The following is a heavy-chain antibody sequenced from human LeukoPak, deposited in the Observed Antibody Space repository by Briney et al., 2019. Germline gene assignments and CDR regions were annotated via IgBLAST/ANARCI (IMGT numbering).Heavy chain of an antibody. CDR1: GGSINFGAYS. D-gene: IGHD3-10*01. CDR3: ARGSFDRGNPGSWFDP. Sequence: SETLSLTCTVSGGSINFGAYSWNWIRRPPGKGLEWIGYIYHTGNTYYSPSLKSRVTISVDRSKNQFSLRLTSVTAADTAVYYCARGSFDRGNPGSWFDPWGQGTLVTVSS. CDR2: IYHTGNT. V-gene: IGHV4-30-2*01. J-gene: IGHJ5*02.